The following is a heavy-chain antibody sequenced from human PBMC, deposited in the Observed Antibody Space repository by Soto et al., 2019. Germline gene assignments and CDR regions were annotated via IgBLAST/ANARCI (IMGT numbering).Heavy chain of an antibody. Sequence: SETLSLTCTVSGGSISSSSYYWGWIRQPPGKGLEWIGSIYYSGSTYYNPSLKSRVTISVDTSKNQFSLKLSSVTAADTAVYYCARHGPVVVVITDAFDIWGQGTMVTVSS. D-gene: IGHD3-22*01. J-gene: IGHJ3*02. CDR3: ARHGPVVVVITDAFDI. V-gene: IGHV4-39*01. CDR1: GGSISSSSYY. CDR2: IYYSGST.